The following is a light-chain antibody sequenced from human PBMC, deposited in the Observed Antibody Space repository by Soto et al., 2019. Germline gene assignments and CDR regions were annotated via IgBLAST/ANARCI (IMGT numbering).Light chain of an antibody. V-gene: IGKV3-20*01. CDR2: GAS. CDR1: QSVSSSY. J-gene: IGKJ5*01. Sequence: EIVLTQSPGTLSLSPGERATLSCRASQSVSSSYLAWYQQKPGQAPRLLIYGASSRATGIPDRFSGSGSGTHFSLTLSRLEPEDFAVYYCQYYGSSLTFGQGTRLEIK. CDR3: QYYGSSLT.